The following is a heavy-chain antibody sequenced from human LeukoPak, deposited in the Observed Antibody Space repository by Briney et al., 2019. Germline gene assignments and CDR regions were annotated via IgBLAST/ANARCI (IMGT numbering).Heavy chain of an antibody. V-gene: IGHV4-31*02. J-gene: IGHJ4*02. CDR1: IFSGHW. D-gene: IGHD6-19*01. CDR2: IYYSGST. CDR3: ARDPVGSGCLDY. Sequence: IFSGHWMNWVRQHPGKGLEWIGYIYYSGSTYYNPSLKSRVTISVDTSKNQFSLKLSSVTAADTAVYYCARDPVGSGCLDYWGQGTLVTVSS.